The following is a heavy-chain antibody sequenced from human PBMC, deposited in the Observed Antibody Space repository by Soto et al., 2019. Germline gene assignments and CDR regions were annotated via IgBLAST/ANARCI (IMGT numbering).Heavy chain of an antibody. D-gene: IGHD6-13*01. CDR1: GDSIIGTHW. J-gene: IGHJ4*01. V-gene: IGHV4-4*02. CDR3: ARYSAASGTYYFDY. CDR2: THHSRGT. Sequence: SETLSLTCAVSGDSIIGTHWWSWVRRPPGKGLEFIGETHHSRGTNYNPSLRSRVTMSLDKSKNQLSLILYSVTAADTGVHYCARYSAASGTYYFDYWGQGTLVTVSS.